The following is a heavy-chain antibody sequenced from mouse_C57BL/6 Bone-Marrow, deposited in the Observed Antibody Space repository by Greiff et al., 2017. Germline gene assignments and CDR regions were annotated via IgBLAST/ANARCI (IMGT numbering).Heavy chain of an antibody. CDR2: IDPNSGGT. V-gene: IGHV1-72*01. CDR1: GYTFTSYW. CDR3: ARPFQPRDWYFDV. Sequence: QVQLQQPGAELVKPGASVKLSCKASGYTFTSYWMHWVKQRPGRGLEWIGRIDPNSGGTKYNEKFQSKATLTVDNPSSTAYRQLSSLTAEDAAVDCCARPFQPRDWYFDVWGTGTSVTVSS. J-gene: IGHJ1*03. D-gene: IGHD6-1*01.